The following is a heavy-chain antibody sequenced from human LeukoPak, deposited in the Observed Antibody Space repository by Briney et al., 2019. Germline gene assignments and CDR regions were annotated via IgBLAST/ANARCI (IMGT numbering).Heavy chain of an antibody. CDR1: GYAFTSYA. CDR2: INAGNDNT. V-gene: IGHV1-3*01. J-gene: IGHJ5*02. D-gene: IGHD2-15*01. CDR3: ARDLGYCTGGTCYPNWFDP. Sequence: ASVKVSCKASGYAFTSYAMHWVRQAPGQRLEWMGWINAGNDNTKYSQKFQGRVTITRDTSASTAYMELSSLRSEDTAVYYCARDLGYCTGGTCYPNWFDPWGQGTLVTVSS.